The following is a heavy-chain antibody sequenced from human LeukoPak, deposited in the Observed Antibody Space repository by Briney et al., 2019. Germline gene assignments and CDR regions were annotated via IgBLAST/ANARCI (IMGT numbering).Heavy chain of an antibody. V-gene: IGHV3-53*01. CDR3: ARGGRGSAAVVAPRSFDI. Sequence: GGSLRLSCAASGFDVSSHHMVWVRQAPGKGLEWVSVTYTRGNSYYTDSVKGRFIISRDTSKNTMDLQMNSLRPEDSALYFCARGGRGSAAVVAPRSFDIWGQGTMDVVSS. D-gene: IGHD3-22*01. CDR2: TYTRGNS. CDR1: GFDVSSHH. J-gene: IGHJ3*02.